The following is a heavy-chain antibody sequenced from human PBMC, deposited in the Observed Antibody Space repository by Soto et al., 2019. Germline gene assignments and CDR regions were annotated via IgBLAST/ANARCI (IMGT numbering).Heavy chain of an antibody. CDR1: GYTFTSYF. Sequence: ASVKVSCKASGYTFTSYFMHWVRQAPGQGLEWMGIINPSGGSTSYAQKFQGRVTMTRDMSTSTVYMEMSSLRSEDTAVYYCARGGNEEHFDRLSFNNYYGMDVWGQGTTVTVSS. J-gene: IGHJ6*02. V-gene: IGHV1-46*01. D-gene: IGHD3-9*01. CDR2: INPSGGST. CDR3: ARGGNEEHFDRLSFNNYYGMDV.